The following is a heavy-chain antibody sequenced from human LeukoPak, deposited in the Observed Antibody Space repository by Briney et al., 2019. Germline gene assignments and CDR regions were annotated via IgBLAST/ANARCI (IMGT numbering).Heavy chain of an antibody. CDR1: GGSISSYY. CDR2: IYYSGST. V-gene: IGHV4-59*01. D-gene: IGHD1-14*01. Sequence: PSETLSLTCTVSGGSISSYYWSWIRQPPGKGLEWIGYIYYSGSTNYNPSLKSRVTISVDTSKNQFSLKLSSVTAADTAVYYCARAPATDAFDIWGQGTTVTVSS. CDR3: ARAPATDAFDI. J-gene: IGHJ3*02.